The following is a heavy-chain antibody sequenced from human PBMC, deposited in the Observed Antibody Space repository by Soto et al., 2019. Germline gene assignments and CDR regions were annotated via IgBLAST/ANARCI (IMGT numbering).Heavy chain of an antibody. D-gene: IGHD6-13*01. V-gene: IGHV2-5*02. J-gene: IGHJ4*02. Sequence: QITLKESGPTLVKPTQTLTLTCTFSGFSLSTSGVGVGWIRQPPGKALEWIALIYWDDDKRYSPSLKSRLTITKDTSKNQVVLTMTNMDRVDTATYYCAHYRAAAGRFDYWGQGTLVTVSS. CDR1: GFSLSTSGVG. CDR3: AHYRAAAGRFDY. CDR2: IYWDDDK.